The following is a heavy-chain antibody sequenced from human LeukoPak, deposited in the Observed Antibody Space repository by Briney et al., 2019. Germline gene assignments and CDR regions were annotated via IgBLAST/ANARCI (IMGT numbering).Heavy chain of an antibody. J-gene: IGHJ3*02. V-gene: IGHV2-5*01. CDR2: IYWNDDK. Sequence: SGPTLVNPTQTLTLTCTFSGFSLSTSGVGVGWIRQPPGKALEWLALIYWNDDKRYSPSLKSRLTITKDTSKNQVVLTMTNMDPVDTATYYCAHRRSNLNWGSFSAFDIWGQGTMVTVSS. CDR1: GFSLSTSGVG. D-gene: IGHD7-27*01. CDR3: AHRRSNLNWGSFSAFDI.